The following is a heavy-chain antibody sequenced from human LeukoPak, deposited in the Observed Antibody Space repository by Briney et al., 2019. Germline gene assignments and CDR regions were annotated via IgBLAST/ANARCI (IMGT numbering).Heavy chain of an antibody. Sequence: PSETLSLTCTVSGGSISSGDYYWSWIRQPPGKGLEWIGSIYYSGSTYYNPSLKSRVTISVDTSKNQFSLKLSSVTAADTAVYYCARPAAYYDFWSGYYPPHAFDIWGQGTMVTVSS. CDR2: IYYSGST. V-gene: IGHV4-39*01. CDR1: GGSISSGDYY. J-gene: IGHJ3*02. CDR3: ARPAAYYDFWSGYYPPHAFDI. D-gene: IGHD3-3*01.